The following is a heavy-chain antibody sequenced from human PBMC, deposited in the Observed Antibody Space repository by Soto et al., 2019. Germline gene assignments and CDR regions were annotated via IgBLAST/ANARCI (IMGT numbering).Heavy chain of an antibody. D-gene: IGHD5-18*01. CDR3: ARNARRGYSFVY. CDR2: IYYSGST. J-gene: IGHJ4*02. V-gene: IGHV4-61*01. CDR1: GGSVSSGSYY. Sequence: QVQLQESGPGLVKPSETLSLTFTVSGGSVSSGSYYWSWIRQPPGKGLEWIGYIYYSGSTNYNPSLTSRVTISVGTSKNHCSLKLSSVTAADTAVYYCARNARRGYSFVYWGQVTLVTVST.